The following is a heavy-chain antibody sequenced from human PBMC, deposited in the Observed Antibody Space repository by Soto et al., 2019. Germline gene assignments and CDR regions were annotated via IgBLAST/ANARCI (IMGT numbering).Heavy chain of an antibody. Sequence: ASVKVSCKASGYTFTSYDINWVRQATGQGLEWMGWMNPNSGNTGYAQKFQGRVTMTRNTSISTAYMELGSLRSEDTAVYYCARENQDYSKEDYYYYYYMDVWGKGTTVTVSS. CDR2: MNPNSGNT. CDR1: GYTFTSYD. J-gene: IGHJ6*03. D-gene: IGHD4-4*01. CDR3: ARENQDYSKEDYYYYYYMDV. V-gene: IGHV1-8*01.